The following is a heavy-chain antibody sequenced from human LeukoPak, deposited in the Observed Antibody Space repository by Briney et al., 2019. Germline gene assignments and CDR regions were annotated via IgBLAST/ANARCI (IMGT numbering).Heavy chain of an antibody. J-gene: IGHJ4*02. Sequence: GASVKVSCTASGYTFTNHEMHWVRQAPGQSLEWMGGINAGNGDTKHSQEFQGRVTISRDTSANTAYMELSNLRSEDMGVYYCTLYNFWGQGTLVTVSS. D-gene: IGHD3/OR15-3a*01. CDR1: GYTFTNHE. CDR2: INAGNGDT. CDR3: TLYNF. V-gene: IGHV1-3*03.